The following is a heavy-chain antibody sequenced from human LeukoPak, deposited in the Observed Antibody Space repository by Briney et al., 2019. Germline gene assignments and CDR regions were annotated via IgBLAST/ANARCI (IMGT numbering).Heavy chain of an antibody. CDR3: ARVPSGYVRGVLNQDY. CDR2: INHSGST. Sequence: SETLSLTRAVYGGSFSGYYWSWIRQPPGKGLEWIGEINHSGSTNYNPSLKSRVTISVGTSKNQFSLKLSSVTAADTAVYYCARVPSGYVRGVLNQDYWGQGTLVTVSS. D-gene: IGHD3-10*02. J-gene: IGHJ4*02. V-gene: IGHV4-34*01. CDR1: GGSFSGYY.